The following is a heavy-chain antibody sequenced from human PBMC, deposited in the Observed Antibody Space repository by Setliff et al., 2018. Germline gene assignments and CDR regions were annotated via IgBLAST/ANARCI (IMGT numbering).Heavy chain of an antibody. CDR2: ISGDGRAT. Sequence: GGSLRLSCAASGFAFSAYPMHWVRQAPGEGLESISAISGDGRATYYSQSVKGRFTISRDNSKSTLYLQMDSLRPEDLAVYYCARALYPSSFIGHNWFDPWGQGTLVTVSS. CDR1: GFAFSAYP. CDR3: ARALYPSSFIGHNWFDP. J-gene: IGHJ5*02. V-gene: IGHV3-64*01. D-gene: IGHD2-2*01.